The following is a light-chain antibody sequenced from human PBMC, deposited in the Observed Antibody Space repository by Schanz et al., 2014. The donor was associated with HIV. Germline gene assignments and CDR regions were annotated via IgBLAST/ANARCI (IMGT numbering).Light chain of an antibody. CDR3: SSYTTSSTLV. CDR2: DVT. CDR1: SGDVGRYDY. J-gene: IGLJ2*01. V-gene: IGLV2-14*03. Sequence: QSALTQPASVSGSLGQSITISCTGTSGDVGRYDYVSWYQQHPGQAPKLLIYDVTYRPSGISNRFSGSKSAYTASLTISGLQPEDEADYYCSSYTTSSTLVFVGGTKLTVL.